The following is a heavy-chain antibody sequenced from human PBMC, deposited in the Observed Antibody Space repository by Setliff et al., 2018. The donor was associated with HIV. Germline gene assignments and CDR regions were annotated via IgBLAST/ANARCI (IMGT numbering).Heavy chain of an antibody. D-gene: IGHD2-15*01. J-gene: IGHJ4*02. Sequence: GGSLRLSCAASGFTFNSYGMNWVRQAPGKGLEWVAFIRYAGSNQYYADSVKGRFTISRDNSKNTLYLQMNSLRAEDTAVYYCAKDFLGYCSGSSCYPFDYWGQGTLVTVSS. CDR1: GFTFNSYG. CDR3: AKDFLGYCSGSSCYPFDY. V-gene: IGHV3-30*02. CDR2: IRYAGSNQ.